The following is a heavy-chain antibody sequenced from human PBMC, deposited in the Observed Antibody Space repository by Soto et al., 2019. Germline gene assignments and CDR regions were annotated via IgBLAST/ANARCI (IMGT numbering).Heavy chain of an antibody. D-gene: IGHD6-6*01. Sequence: LGESLKISCKASGYSFTDYWIGWVRQMPRKGLEWMGIIYPGDSDTKYSPSFQGQVTMSADKSISTAYLQWNSLKASDTAMYYCARDGLSSSSSFDYWGQGTLVTVSS. V-gene: IGHV5-51*01. J-gene: IGHJ4*02. CDR1: GYSFTDYW. CDR3: ARDGLSSSSSFDY. CDR2: IYPGDSDT.